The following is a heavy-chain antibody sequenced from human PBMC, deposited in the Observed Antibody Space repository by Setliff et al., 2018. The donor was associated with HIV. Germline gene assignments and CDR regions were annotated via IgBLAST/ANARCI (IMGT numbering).Heavy chain of an antibody. CDR1: GGSFSDNY. J-gene: IGHJ5*02. D-gene: IGHD3-22*01. V-gene: IGHV4-34*01. CDR3: ARVSGTYDDRLDP. Sequence: SETLSLTCAVYGGSFSDNYWSWIRQPPGKGLEWIGNIYSSGRTYYSSSLRSRVTISVDTSKNQFSLKLTSVAAADTAVYFCARVSGTYDDRLDPWGPGTLVTVSS. CDR2: IYSSGRT.